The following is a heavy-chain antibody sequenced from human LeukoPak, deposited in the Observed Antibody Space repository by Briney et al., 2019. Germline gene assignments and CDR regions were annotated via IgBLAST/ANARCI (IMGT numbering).Heavy chain of an antibody. Sequence: PGRSLRLSCAASGFTFSSYAMHWVRQAPGKGLEWVAVISYDGSNKYYADFVKGRFTISRDNSKNTLYLQMNSLRAEDTAVYYCARDGITMIVVVNYFDYWGQGTLVTVSS. J-gene: IGHJ4*02. CDR3: ARDGITMIVVVNYFDY. CDR2: ISYDGSNK. V-gene: IGHV3-30-3*01. D-gene: IGHD3-22*01. CDR1: GFTFSSYA.